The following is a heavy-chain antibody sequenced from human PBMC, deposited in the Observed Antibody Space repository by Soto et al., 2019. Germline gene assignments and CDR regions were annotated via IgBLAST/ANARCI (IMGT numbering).Heavy chain of an antibody. CDR2: INPSGGST. J-gene: IGHJ6*02. Sequence: ASVKVSCKASGYTFTSYYMHWVRQAPGQGLEWMGIINPSGGSTSYVQKFQGRVTMTRDTSTSTVYMELSSLRSDDTAVYYCARDGSAVAAPTGYYGMDVWGQGTTVTVS. CDR3: ARDGSAVAAPTGYYGMDV. CDR1: GYTFTSYY. V-gene: IGHV1-46*01. D-gene: IGHD6-19*01.